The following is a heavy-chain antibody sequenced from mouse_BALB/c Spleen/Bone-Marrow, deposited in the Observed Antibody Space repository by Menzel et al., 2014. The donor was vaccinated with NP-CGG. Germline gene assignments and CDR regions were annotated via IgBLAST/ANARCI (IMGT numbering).Heavy chain of an antibody. CDR2: IDPANGNT. CDR3: ARYNEHYAMDH. J-gene: IGHJ4*01. V-gene: IGHV14-3*02. Sequence: EVKLQESGAELVKPGASVKLSCSASGFNIKDTYMHWVKQRPELGLTWIGRIDPANGNTKYDPNFQGKATITADTSSNTAYLQLSSQTAEDTAVDYYARYNEHYAMDHWGQGTSVTVSS. CDR1: GFNIKDTY.